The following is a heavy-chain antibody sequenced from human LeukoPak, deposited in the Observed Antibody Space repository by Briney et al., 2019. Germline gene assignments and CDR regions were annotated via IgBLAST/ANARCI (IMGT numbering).Heavy chain of an antibody. J-gene: IGHJ4*01. Sequence: GGSLRLSCAGSGFTFSSFAMHWVRQAPGKGLEWVAVISYDGSHKYYADSVKGRFTISSDNSKNTLYVQMNSLRTEDTAMYYCARGTGTXVAPYXFDHXXXXTLVTVSS. CDR2: ISYDGSHK. D-gene: IGHD1-1*01. CDR3: ARGTGTXVAPYXFDH. CDR1: GFTFSSFA. V-gene: IGHV3-30-3*01.